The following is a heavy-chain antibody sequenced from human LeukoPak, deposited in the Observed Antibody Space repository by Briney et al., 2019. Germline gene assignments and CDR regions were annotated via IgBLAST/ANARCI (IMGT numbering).Heavy chain of an antibody. CDR2: ISWNSGSI. CDR3: ARDSADYFDY. V-gene: IGHV3-9*01. Sequence: GRSLRLSCAASGFTFDDYAMHWVRQAPGKGLGWVSGISWNSGSIGYADSVKGRFTISRDNAKNSLYLQMNSLRAEDTAVYYCARDSADYFDYWGQGTLVTVSS. J-gene: IGHJ4*02. CDR1: GFTFDDYA.